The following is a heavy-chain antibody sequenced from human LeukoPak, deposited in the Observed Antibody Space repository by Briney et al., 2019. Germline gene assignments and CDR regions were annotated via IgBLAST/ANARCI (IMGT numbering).Heavy chain of an antibody. V-gene: IGHV3-9*01. CDR1: GFIFNNYA. CDR3: AKDNRRHYTSGPNPDSLH. J-gene: IGHJ4*02. CDR2: ISWNSGSI. Sequence: GRSPRLSCAGSGFIFNNYAMHWVRQPPGKGLEWVSGISWNSGSIDYADSVKGRFTISRDNAKNSLYLQMNSLRVEDTAFYYCAKDNRRHYTSGPNPDSLHWGQGALVTVSS. D-gene: IGHD6-19*01.